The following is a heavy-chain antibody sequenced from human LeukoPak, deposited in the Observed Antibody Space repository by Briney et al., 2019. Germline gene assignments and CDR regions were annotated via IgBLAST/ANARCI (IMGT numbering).Heavy chain of an antibody. J-gene: IGHJ5*02. Sequence: GGSLRLSCAASGFTFSSYGMHWVRQAPGKGLEWVAVIWYDGSNKYYVDSVKGRFTISRDNSKNTLYLQMNSLRAEDTAVYYCARAYTVTILGQGWFDPWGQGTLVTVSS. CDR1: GFTFSSYG. CDR3: ARAYTVTILGQGWFDP. V-gene: IGHV3-33*01. D-gene: IGHD4-17*01. CDR2: IWYDGSNK.